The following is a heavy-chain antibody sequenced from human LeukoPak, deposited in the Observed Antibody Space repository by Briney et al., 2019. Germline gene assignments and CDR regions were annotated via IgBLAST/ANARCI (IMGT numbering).Heavy chain of an antibody. D-gene: IGHD2-8*02. V-gene: IGHV3-30*02. CDR2: IRFDGRDE. CDR3: AKDKSQVGVDSASTLVDH. J-gene: IGHJ4*02. Sequence: GGSLTLSCAASGFTLRNFGMHWVRQAPGKGLEWVAFIRFDGRDEYYVDSLKGRFTISRDNSKNTVYLQMNGLTSEDTALYYCAKDKSQVGVDSASTLVDHWGQGTLVIVSS. CDR1: GFTLRNFG.